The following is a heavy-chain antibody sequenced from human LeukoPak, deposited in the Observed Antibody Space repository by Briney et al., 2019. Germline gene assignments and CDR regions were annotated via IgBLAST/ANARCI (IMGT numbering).Heavy chain of an antibody. D-gene: IGHD2-15*01. CDR3: GYCSGGSCRRGYYFDY. J-gene: IGHJ4*02. CDR2: IYYSGST. CDR1: GGSISSSSYY. V-gene: IGHV4-39*01. Sequence: PSETLSLTCTVSGGSISSSSYYWGWIRQPPGKGLEWIGSIYYSGSTYYNPSLKSRVTISVDTSKNQFSLKLSSVTAADTAVYYCGYCSGGSCRRGYYFDYWGRGTLVTVSS.